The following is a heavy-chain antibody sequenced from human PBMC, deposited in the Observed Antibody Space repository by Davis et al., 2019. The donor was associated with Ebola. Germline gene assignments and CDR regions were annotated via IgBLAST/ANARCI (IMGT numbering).Heavy chain of an antibody. Sequence: PGGSLRLSCAASGFTFSSYGMHWVRQAPGKGLEWVAVISYYGSNKYYADSVKGRFTISRDNSKNTLYLQMNSLRAEDTAVYYCAKINYGDYYYYGMDVWGQGTTVTVSS. D-gene: IGHD4-17*01. CDR2: ISYYGSNK. CDR3: AKINYGDYYYYGMDV. CDR1: GFTFSSYG. V-gene: IGHV3-30*18. J-gene: IGHJ6*02.